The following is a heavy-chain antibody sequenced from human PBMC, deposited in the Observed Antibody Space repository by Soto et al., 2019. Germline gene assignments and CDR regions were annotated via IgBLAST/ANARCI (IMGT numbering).Heavy chain of an antibody. CDR3: ARGLAQPLGY. J-gene: IGHJ4*02. CDR1: GYTFTKYD. CDR2: ISADNGDT. D-gene: IGHD2-2*01. V-gene: IGHV1-18*01. Sequence: QVQLVQPGAEVKKPGASVKVSCKASGYTFTKYDINWVRQAPGQGLEWMGWISADNGDTNYAQKFQGRVTMTTDTSTSTVYMELRSLISDDTAVYYCARGLAQPLGYWGQGTLVTVSS.